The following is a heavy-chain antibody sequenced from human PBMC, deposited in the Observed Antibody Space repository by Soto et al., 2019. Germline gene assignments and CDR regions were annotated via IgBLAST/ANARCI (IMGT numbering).Heavy chain of an antibody. Sequence: QVQLQESGPGLVKPSETLSLTCSVSDDSVSSGNYYWTWIRQAPGKGLEWLGYIYHPARTNYNSALKGRLTMSVDSSKRNFSLTLRSGTAADTAVYFCGRVGITGTTAQGKIFYYYGLDGWGQGTTVSVAS. V-gene: IGHV4-61*01. CDR3: GRVGITGTTAQGKIFYYYGLDG. CDR1: DDSVSSGNYY. CDR2: IYHPART. D-gene: IGHD1-20*01. J-gene: IGHJ6*01.